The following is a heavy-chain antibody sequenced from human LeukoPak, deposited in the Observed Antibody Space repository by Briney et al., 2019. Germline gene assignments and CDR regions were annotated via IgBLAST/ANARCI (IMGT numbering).Heavy chain of an antibody. V-gene: IGHV4-34*01. CDR3: ARTVAAAGTPRYYFDY. CDR2: INHSGST. CDR1: GGSFSGYY. Sequence: SETLSLTCAVYGGSFSGYYWSWIRQPPGKGLEWIGEINHSGSTNYNPSLKSRVTISVDTSKNQFSLKPSSVTAADTAVYYCARTVAAAGTPRYYFDYWGQGTLVTVSS. D-gene: IGHD6-13*01. J-gene: IGHJ4*02.